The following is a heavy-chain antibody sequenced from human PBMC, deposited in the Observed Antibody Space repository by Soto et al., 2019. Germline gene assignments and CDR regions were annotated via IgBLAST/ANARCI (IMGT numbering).Heavy chain of an antibody. CDR1: GGTFSSYT. CDR2: IIPILGIA. Sequence: QVQLVQSGAEVKKPGSSVKVSCKDSGGTFSSYTISWVRQAPGLGLEWMGRIIPILGIANYAQKFQGRVTITADKSTSTAYMELSSLRSEDTAVYYCARDDGLAYCGGDCYSWGQGTLVTVSS. CDR3: ARDDGLAYCGGDCYS. J-gene: IGHJ4*02. V-gene: IGHV1-69*02. D-gene: IGHD2-21*02.